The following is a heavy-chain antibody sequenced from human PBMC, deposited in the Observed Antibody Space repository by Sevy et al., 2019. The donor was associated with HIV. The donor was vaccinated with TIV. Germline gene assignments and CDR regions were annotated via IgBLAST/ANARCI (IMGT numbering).Heavy chain of an antibody. D-gene: IGHD3-22*01. CDR1: GFTFSSYA. CDR3: AKDGAYYYDSSGYLDY. V-gene: IGHV3-23*01. CDR2: ISCSGGST. J-gene: IGHJ4*02. Sequence: GGSLRLSCAASGFTFSSYAMSWVRQAPGKGLEWVSAISCSGGSTYYADSVKGRFTISRDNSKNTLYLQMNSLRAEDTAVYYCAKDGAYYYDSSGYLDYWGQGTLVTVSS.